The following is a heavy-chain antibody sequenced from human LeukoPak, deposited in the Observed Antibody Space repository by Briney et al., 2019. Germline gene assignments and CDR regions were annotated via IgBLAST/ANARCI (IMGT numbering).Heavy chain of an antibody. J-gene: IGHJ4*02. Sequence: GGSLRLSCAASGFTFRSYGMTWVRQAPGKGLEWVSAISGSGDSTYYADSVKGRFTISRDNSRNTLYLQMNSLRAGDTAVYYCARSGLSRFGFWGQGTLVTVSS. CDR1: GFTFRSYG. CDR2: ISGSGDST. D-gene: IGHD2/OR15-2a*01. V-gene: IGHV3-23*01. CDR3: ARSGLSRFGF.